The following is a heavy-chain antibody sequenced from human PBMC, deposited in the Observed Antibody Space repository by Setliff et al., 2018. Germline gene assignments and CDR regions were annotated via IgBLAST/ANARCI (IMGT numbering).Heavy chain of an antibody. Sequence: GGSLRLSCAASGFTFSSYAMSWVRQAPGKGLEWVSAISGSGGSTYYADSVKGRFTISRDNSKNTLYLQMNSLRAEDTAVYYCAKDREGYYDSSGYYYVPFDYWGQGTLVTVSS. D-gene: IGHD3-22*01. CDR2: ISGSGGST. CDR1: GFTFSSYA. CDR3: AKDREGYYDSSGYYYVPFDY. J-gene: IGHJ4*02. V-gene: IGHV3-23*01.